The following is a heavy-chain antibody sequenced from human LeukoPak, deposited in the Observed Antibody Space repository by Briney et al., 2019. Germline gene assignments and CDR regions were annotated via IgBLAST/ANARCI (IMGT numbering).Heavy chain of an antibody. Sequence: SETLSLTCTVSGGSVSSGSYCWSWIRQPPGKGLEWIGYIYYSGSTNYNPSLKSRVTISVDTSKNQFSLKLSSVTAADTAVYYCARGDFWSGYTNWFDPWGQGTLVTVSS. CDR1: GGSVSSGSYC. CDR3: ARGDFWSGYTNWFDP. J-gene: IGHJ5*02. V-gene: IGHV4-61*01. CDR2: IYYSGST. D-gene: IGHD3-3*01.